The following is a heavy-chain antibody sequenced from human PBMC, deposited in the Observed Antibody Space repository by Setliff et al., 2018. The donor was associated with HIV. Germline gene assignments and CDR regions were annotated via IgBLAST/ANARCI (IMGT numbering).Heavy chain of an antibody. Sequence: ASVKVSCKASGFTFTDYYMPWVQQAPGKGLEWMGRVDPEDGETIYAEKFQGRVTITADTSTDTAYMELSSLRSEDTAVYYCATRTTGSYYDYFDYWGQGTLVTVSS. CDR1: GFTFTDYY. V-gene: IGHV1-69-2*01. CDR3: ATRTTGSYYDYFDY. D-gene: IGHD1-26*01. J-gene: IGHJ4*02. CDR2: VDPEDGET.